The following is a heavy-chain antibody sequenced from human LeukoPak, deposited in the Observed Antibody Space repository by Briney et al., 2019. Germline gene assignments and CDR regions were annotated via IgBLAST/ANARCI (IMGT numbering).Heavy chain of an antibody. CDR2: IYSGGST. J-gene: IGHJ3*02. CDR3: ARERGIVGPTDAFDI. D-gene: IGHD1-26*01. CDR1: GFTVSSNY. Sequence: PPGGSLRLSCAASGFTVSSNYMSWVRQAPGKGLEWVSVIYSGGSTYYADSVKGRFTISRDNSKNTLYLQMNSLRAEDTAVYYCARERGIVGPTDAFDIWGQGTMVTVSS. V-gene: IGHV3-66*01.